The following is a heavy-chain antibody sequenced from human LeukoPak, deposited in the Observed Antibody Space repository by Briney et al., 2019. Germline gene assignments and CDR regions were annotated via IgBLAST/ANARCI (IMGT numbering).Heavy chain of an antibody. CDR3: ARAGYLVRGIIKPDYLYKYMDV. J-gene: IGHJ6*03. V-gene: IGHV3-21*04. Sequence: GGSLRLSCAASGFTFSSYSMNWVRQAPGKGLEWVSSISSSSSYIYYADSVKGRFTISRDNAKNSLYLQMNSLRAEDTAVYYCARAGYLVRGIIKPDYLYKYMDVWGKGTTVTVSS. D-gene: IGHD3-10*01. CDR2: ISSSSSYI. CDR1: GFTFSSYS.